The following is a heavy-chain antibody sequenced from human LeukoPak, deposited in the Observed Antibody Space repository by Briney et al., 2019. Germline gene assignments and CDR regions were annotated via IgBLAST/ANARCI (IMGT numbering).Heavy chain of an antibody. CDR2: INPNSGVT. Sequence: GASVKVSCKASGYTFTGYYMHWVRQAPGQGLEWMVWINPNSGVTNYAQKFQGRVTTTRDTSISTAYMELSRLRSDDTAVYYCARDLGYYQLLRFPDYWGQGTLVTVSS. D-gene: IGHD2-2*01. CDR1: GYTFTGYY. CDR3: ARDLGYYQLLRFPDY. J-gene: IGHJ4*02. V-gene: IGHV1-2*02.